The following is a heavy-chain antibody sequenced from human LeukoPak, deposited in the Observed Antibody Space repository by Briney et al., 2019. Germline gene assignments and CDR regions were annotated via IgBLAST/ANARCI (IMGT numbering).Heavy chain of an antibody. Sequence: GGSLRLSCAASGFTFSSYAMSWVRQAPGKGLEWVSAISGSGGSTYYADSVKGRFTISRDNSKNTLYLQMNSLRAEDTAVYSCAKVPSVYCSSTSCYLDYWGQGTLVTVSS. J-gene: IGHJ4*02. D-gene: IGHD2-2*01. CDR2: ISGSGGST. CDR1: GFTFSSYA. V-gene: IGHV3-23*01. CDR3: AKVPSVYCSSTSCYLDY.